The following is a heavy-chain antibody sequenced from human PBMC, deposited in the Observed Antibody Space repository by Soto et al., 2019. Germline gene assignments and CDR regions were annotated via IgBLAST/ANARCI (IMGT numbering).Heavy chain of an antibody. D-gene: IGHD3-16*02. CDR2: IWYDGSNK. CDR1: GFTFSSYG. J-gene: IGHJ4*02. Sequence: PGGSLRLSCAASGFTFSSYGMHWVRQAPGKGLEWVAVIWYDGSNKYYADSVKGRFTISRDNSKNTLYLQMNSLRAEDTAVYYCAREMSELGELSFTFHYWGQGTMATVYS. V-gene: IGHV3-33*01. CDR3: AREMSELGELSFTFHY.